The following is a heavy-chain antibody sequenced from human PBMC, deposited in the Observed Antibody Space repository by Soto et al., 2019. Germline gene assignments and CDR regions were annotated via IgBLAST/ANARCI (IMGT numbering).Heavy chain of an antibody. CDR3: ARWGRGYCTNGVCRNWFDP. CDR1: GGTFSSYT. CDR2: IIPILGIA. Sequence: ASVKVSCKASGGTFSSYTISWVRQAPGQGLEWMGRIIPILGIANYAQKFQGRVTITADKSTSTAYMELSSLRSEDTAVYYCARWGRGYCTNGVCRNWFDPWGQGTLVTVSS. D-gene: IGHD2-8*01. V-gene: IGHV1-69*02. J-gene: IGHJ5*02.